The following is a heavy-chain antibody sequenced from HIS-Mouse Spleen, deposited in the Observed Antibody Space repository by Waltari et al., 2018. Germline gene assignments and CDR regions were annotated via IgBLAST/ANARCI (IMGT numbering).Heavy chain of an antibody. CDR3: ARDFHDFWSGYYGGDKKHDAFDI. Sequence: QVQLQESGPGLVKPSETLSLTCTVSGGSISSYYWSWIGQPAGRGRAWIGRIYTSGSTNYNPSLKSRVTMSVDTSKNQFSLKLSSVTAADTAVYYCARDFHDFWSGYYGGDKKHDAFDIWGQGTMVTVSS. J-gene: IGHJ3*02. V-gene: IGHV4-4*07. D-gene: IGHD3-3*01. CDR2: IYTSGST. CDR1: GGSISSYY.